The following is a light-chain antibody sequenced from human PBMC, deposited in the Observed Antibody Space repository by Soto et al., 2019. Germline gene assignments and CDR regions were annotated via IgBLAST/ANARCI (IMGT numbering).Light chain of an antibody. Sequence: SYELTQPLSVSVALGQTARITCGGNNIGSKNVHWYQQKPGQAPVLVIYRDSNRPSGITERFSGSNSGNTATLTISRAQAGDEADYYCQGWDSSTVVFGGGTKLTVL. CDR3: QGWDSSTVV. V-gene: IGLV3-9*01. J-gene: IGLJ2*01. CDR1: NIGSKN. CDR2: RDS.